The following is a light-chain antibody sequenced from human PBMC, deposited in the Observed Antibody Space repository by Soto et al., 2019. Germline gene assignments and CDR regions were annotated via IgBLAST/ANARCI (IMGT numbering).Light chain of an antibody. Sequence: DIQMTQSPSXLSASVGDRVTITCRASQSISSYLNWYQQKPGKAPKLLIYAASSLQSGVPSRFSGSGSGTDLTLTISSLQPEDFATYYCQQSYSTPWTFGQGTKVEIK. J-gene: IGKJ1*01. CDR3: QQSYSTPWT. CDR2: AAS. CDR1: QSISSY. V-gene: IGKV1-39*01.